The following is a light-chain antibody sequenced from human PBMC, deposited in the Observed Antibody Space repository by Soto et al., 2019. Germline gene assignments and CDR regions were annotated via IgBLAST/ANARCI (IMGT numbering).Light chain of an antibody. CDR3: QTWGTGAVV. Sequence: QLVLTQSPSASASLGASVKLTCTLSSGHSSYAIAWHQQQTEKGPRYLMKLNSDGSHSKGDGIPDRFSGSSSGAERYLTISSLQSEDEADDYCQTWGTGAVVFGGGTKLTVL. J-gene: IGLJ2*01. CDR2: LNSDGSH. CDR1: SGHSSYA. V-gene: IGLV4-69*01.